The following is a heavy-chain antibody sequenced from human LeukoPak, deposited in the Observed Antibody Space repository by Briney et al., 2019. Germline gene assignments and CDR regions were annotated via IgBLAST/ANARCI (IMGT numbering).Heavy chain of an antibody. V-gene: IGHV3-7*01. CDR2: IDRDGSVR. CDR1: GFSFSTYW. D-gene: IGHD6-13*01. J-gene: IGHJ4*02. CDR3: ARDPGSSSFDL. Sequence: GGSLRLSCSASGFSFSTYWMSWVRQTPETGLEFVANIDRDGSVRNYMDSLRGRSTISRDNAKKSMYLEINSLRADDTAVYYCARDPGSSSFDLWGRGAQVTVSS.